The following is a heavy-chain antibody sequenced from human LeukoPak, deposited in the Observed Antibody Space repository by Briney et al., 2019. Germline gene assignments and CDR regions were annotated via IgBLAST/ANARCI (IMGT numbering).Heavy chain of an antibody. D-gene: IGHD6-13*01. V-gene: IGHV3-21*01. CDR2: ISSSSTYI. CDR1: GFTFSSYR. J-gene: IGHJ4*02. CDR3: ARGSTGIATIRNDY. Sequence: GSLRLSCAVSGFTFSSYRMNWVRQAPGKGLEWVSSISSSSTYIYYADSVKGRFTISRDNAKNSLYLQMNSLRAEDTAVYYCARGSTGIATIRNDYWGQGTLVTVSS.